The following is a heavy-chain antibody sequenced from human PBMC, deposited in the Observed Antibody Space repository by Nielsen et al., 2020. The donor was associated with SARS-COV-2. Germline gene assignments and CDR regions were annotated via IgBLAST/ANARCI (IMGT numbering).Heavy chain of an antibody. J-gene: IGHJ3*02. Sequence: SETLSLTCTVSGGSISSGGYYWSWIRQHPGKGLEWIGYIYYSGSTNYNPSLKSRVTISVDTSKNQFSLKLSSVTAADTAVYYCARSRFGNTIFGVVIHDAFDIWGQGTMVTVSS. CDR2: IYYSGST. CDR1: GGSISSGGYY. D-gene: IGHD3-3*01. CDR3: ARSRFGNTIFGVVIHDAFDI. V-gene: IGHV4-61*08.